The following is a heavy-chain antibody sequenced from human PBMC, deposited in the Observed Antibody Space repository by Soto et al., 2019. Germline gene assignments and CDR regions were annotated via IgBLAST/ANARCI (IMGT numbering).Heavy chain of an antibody. V-gene: IGHV4-39*07. Sequence: PSETLSLTCTVSGGSISSSSYYWGWIRQPPGKGLEWIGSIYYSGRTYYNPSLKSRVTISVDTSTSTVYMELNSLTSEDTAVYYCARDQSWHDLVWWFDPWGQGTLVTVSS. J-gene: IGHJ5*02. CDR2: IYYSGRT. D-gene: IGHD1-1*01. CDR1: GGSISSSSYY. CDR3: ARDQSWHDLVWWFDP.